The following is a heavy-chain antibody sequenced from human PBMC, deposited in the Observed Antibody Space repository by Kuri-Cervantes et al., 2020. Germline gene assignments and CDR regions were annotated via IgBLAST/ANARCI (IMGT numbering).Heavy chain of an antibody. CDR2: INPNSGGT. CDR3: AAYRHRFAAGTTFYYYYMDV. Sequence: ASVKVSCKASGYTFIGYYMHWVRQAPGQGLEWMGWINPNSGGTNYAQKFQGRVTMTRNTSISTAYMELSSLRSEDTAMYYCAAYRHRFAAGTTFYYYYMDVWCKGTTVTVSS. D-gene: IGHD6-13*01. CDR1: GYTFIGYY. V-gene: IGHV1-2*02. J-gene: IGHJ6*03.